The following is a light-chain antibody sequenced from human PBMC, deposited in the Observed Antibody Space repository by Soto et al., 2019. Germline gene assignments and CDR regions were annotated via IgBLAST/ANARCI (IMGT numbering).Light chain of an antibody. J-gene: IGKJ1*01. CDR3: QQYNNWPRT. CDR1: QSVSSN. Sequence: EIVMTQSPASLSVSPGERATLSCRASQSVSSNLAWYQQKPGQAPRLLIYGASTGATGVPARFSGSGSGTDFTLTISSLQSEDFAVYYCQQYNNWPRTCGQGTKVDIK. V-gene: IGKV3-15*01. CDR2: GAS.